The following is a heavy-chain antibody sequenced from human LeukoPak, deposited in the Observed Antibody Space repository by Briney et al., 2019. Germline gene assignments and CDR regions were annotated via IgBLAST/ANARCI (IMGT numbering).Heavy chain of an antibody. CDR1: GGTFSSYA. CDR3: ARDTSAPTVPSLFRYFDY. D-gene: IGHD4-17*01. CDR2: IIPIFGTA. V-gene: IGHV1-69*01. J-gene: IGHJ4*02. Sequence: SVKVSCKASGGTFSSYAISWVRQAPGQGLEWMGGIIPIFGTANYAQKFQGRVTITADESTSTAYMELSSLRSEDTAVYYCARDTSAPTVPSLFRYFDYWGQGTLVTVSS.